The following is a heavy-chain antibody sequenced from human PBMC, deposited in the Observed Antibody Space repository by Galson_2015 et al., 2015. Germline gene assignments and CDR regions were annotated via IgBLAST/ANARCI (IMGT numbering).Heavy chain of an antibody. Sequence: SLRLSCAASGFTFSSYSMHWVRQAPGKGLEWVSVISYDGSNKHYADSVKGRFTVSRDNSKNTLYLQMNSLRTEDTAVYYCAKEGLGSSNMDVWGTGTTVTVSS. CDR3: AKEGLGSSNMDV. J-gene: IGHJ6*03. CDR2: ISYDGSNK. V-gene: IGHV3-30*18. CDR1: GFTFSSYS.